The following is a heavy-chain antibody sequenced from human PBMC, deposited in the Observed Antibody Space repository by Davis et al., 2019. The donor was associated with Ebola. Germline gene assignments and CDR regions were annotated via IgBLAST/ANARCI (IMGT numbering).Heavy chain of an antibody. D-gene: IGHD1-7*01. CDR1: GYTFTSYY. CDR2: INPSGGST. J-gene: IGHJ5*02. V-gene: IGHV1-46*01. Sequence: AASVKVSCKASGYTFTSYYMHWVRQAPGQGLEWMGIINPSGGSTSYAQKFQGRVTMTRDTSTGTVYMVLSSLRSEDTAVYYCARYRNWNSWFDPWGQGTLVTVSS. CDR3: ARYRNWNSWFDP.